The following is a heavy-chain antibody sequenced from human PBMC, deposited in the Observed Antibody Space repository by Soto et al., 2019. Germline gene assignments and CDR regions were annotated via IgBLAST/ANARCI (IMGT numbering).Heavy chain of an antibody. V-gene: IGHV4-59*01. D-gene: IGHD3-10*01. CDR2: IYYSGST. CDR3: ARXKGVGLLVGYYYYGMDV. CDR1: GGSISGYY. J-gene: IGHJ6*02. Sequence: SGTLSLTCTVSGGSISGYYWSWIRQPPGKGLEWIGYIYYSGSTNYNPSLKSRVTISVDTSKNQFSLKLSSVTAADTAVYYCARXKGVGLLVGYYYYGMDVWGQGTTVTVSS.